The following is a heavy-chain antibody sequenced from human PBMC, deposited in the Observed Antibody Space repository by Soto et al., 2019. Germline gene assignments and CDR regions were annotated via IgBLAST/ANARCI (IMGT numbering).Heavy chain of an antibody. J-gene: IGHJ4*02. D-gene: IGHD1-26*01. Sequence: PGGSLRLSCAASGFTFSSYSMNWVRQAPGKGLEWVSSISSSSSYIYYADSVKGRFTISRDNAKNSLYLQMNSLRAEDTAVYYCARDSTKVGAMTIDYWGQGTLVTVSS. CDR2: ISSSSSYI. CDR1: GFTFSSYS. V-gene: IGHV3-21*01. CDR3: ARDSTKVGAMTIDY.